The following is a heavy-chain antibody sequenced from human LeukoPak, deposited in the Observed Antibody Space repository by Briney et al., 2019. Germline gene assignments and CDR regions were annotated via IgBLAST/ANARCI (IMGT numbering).Heavy chain of an antibody. CDR2: ITGGGRT. CDR1: GSTFNNYA. Sequence: GGSLRLSCAASGSTFNNYAVMWVRQAQGQGLEWVSAITGGGRTYYADSVKGRFTISRDNSKNTLYLQMNRLRAEDTARYFCARDPTGDYIGVFDFLGQGTVVTVSS. D-gene: IGHD4-17*01. CDR3: ARDPTGDYIGVFDF. V-gene: IGHV3-23*01. J-gene: IGHJ3*01.